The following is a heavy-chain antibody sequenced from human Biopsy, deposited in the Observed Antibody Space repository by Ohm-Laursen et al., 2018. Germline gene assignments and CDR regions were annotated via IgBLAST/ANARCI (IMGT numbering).Heavy chain of an antibody. CDR2: INTAGSDQ. V-gene: IGHV3-7*04. CDR3: ARGPSEVATIC. CDR1: GFTFSGFS. Sequence: LRLSCAATGFTFSGFSMNWVRLAPGKGLEGVANINTAGSDQSYVDSVKGRFTISRDNTRNSLYLQMNSLRSDDTAVYYCARGPSEVATICRGQGTLVTVSS. J-gene: IGHJ4*02. D-gene: IGHD5-24*01.